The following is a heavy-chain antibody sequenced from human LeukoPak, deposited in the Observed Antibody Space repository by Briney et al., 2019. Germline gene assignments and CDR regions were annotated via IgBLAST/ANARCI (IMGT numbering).Heavy chain of an antibody. CDR3: AREPIAVAGTPGGWFDP. Sequence: PGGSLRLSCAASGFTFSSYEMNWVRQAPGKGLEWVSYISSSGSTIYYADSVKGRFTISRDNAKNSLYLQMNSLRAEDTAVYYCAREPIAVAGTPGGWFDPWGQGTLVTVSS. V-gene: IGHV3-48*03. J-gene: IGHJ5*02. D-gene: IGHD6-19*01. CDR1: GFTFSSYE. CDR2: ISSSGSTI.